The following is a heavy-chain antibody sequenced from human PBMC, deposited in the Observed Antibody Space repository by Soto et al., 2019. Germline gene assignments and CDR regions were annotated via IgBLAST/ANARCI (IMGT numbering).Heavy chain of an antibody. V-gene: IGHV1-18*01. D-gene: IGHD5-12*01. Sequence: ASVKVSCKASGYTFTRSGISWVRRAPGQGLEWMGWISTYNGDTNYAQTFQGRVTMTTDTSTSTVYMELRSLRSDDTAVYYCAREGVAPYYYGMDVWGQGTPVTVS. CDR2: ISTYNGDT. CDR1: GYTFTRSG. CDR3: AREGVAPYYYGMDV. J-gene: IGHJ6*02.